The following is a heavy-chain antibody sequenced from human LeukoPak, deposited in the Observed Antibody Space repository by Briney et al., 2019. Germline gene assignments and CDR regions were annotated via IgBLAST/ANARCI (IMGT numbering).Heavy chain of an antibody. Sequence: SETLSLTCAVSGGSISSGGYSWSWIRQPPGKGLEWIGYIYHSGSTYYNPSLKSRVTISVDSSKNQFSLKLSSVAAADTAGYYCVRDRELTYWGQGALVTVSS. CDR3: VRDRELTY. CDR1: GGSISSGGYS. V-gene: IGHV4-30-2*01. J-gene: IGHJ4*02. D-gene: IGHD1-26*01. CDR2: IYHSGST.